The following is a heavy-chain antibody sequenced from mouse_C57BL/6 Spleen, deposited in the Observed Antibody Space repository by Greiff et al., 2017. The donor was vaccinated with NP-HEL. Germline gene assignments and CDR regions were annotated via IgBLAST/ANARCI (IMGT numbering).Heavy chain of an antibody. CDR3: AREGGNYYGSSCFDY. CDR2: INYDGSST. CDR1: GFTFSDYY. V-gene: IGHV5-16*01. D-gene: IGHD1-1*01. J-gene: IGHJ2*01. Sequence: EVQLVESEGGLVQPGRSMKLSCTASGFTFSDYYMAWVRQVPEKGLEWVANINYDGSSTYYLDPLKSRFIISRDNAKNILYLQMSSLKSEDTATYYCAREGGNYYGSSCFDYWGQGTTLTVSS.